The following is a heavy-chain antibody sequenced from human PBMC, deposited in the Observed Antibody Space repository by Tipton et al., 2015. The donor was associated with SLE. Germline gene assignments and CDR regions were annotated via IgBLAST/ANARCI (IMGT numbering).Heavy chain of an antibody. CDR3: ARVVDDSRGHFYSFDY. D-gene: IGHD3-22*01. CDR2: IHHSGST. Sequence: TLSLTCAVSGGSIRSSNWWSWVRQPPGKGLEWIGEIHHSGSTNSNPSLKRRATISIDTAKNHFSLRLRAVTAADTALYYCARVVDDSRGHFYSFDYWGQGTLVTVSS. V-gene: IGHV4-4*02. J-gene: IGHJ4*02. CDR1: GGSIRSSNW.